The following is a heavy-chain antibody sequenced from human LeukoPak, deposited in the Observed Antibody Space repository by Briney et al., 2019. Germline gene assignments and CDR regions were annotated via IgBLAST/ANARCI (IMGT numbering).Heavy chain of an antibody. Sequence: PGGSLRLSCAASGFTFSSYSMNWVRQAPGKGLEWVSSIDVGSYAYYANSVKGRFTISRDNTKNSLFLQLSSLRADDTAVYYCARTLEYCRSTSCYDASGIWGQGTMVNVSS. V-gene: IGHV3-21*01. CDR3: ARTLEYCRSTSCYDASGI. CDR1: GFTFSSYS. J-gene: IGHJ3*02. D-gene: IGHD2-2*01. CDR2: IDVGSYA.